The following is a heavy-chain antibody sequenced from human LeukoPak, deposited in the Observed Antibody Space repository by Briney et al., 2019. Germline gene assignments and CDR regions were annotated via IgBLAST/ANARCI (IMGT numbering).Heavy chain of an antibody. V-gene: IGHV4-34*01. J-gene: IGHJ4*02. Sequence: SETLSLTCAVYGGSFSGYYWSWIRQPPGKGLEWIGEINHSGSTNYNPSLQSRVTISVDTSKNQFSLKLSSVTAADTAVYYCAARAGITMIVVPTGYWGQGTLVTVSS. CDR3: AARAGITMIVVPTGY. CDR1: GGSFSGYY. CDR2: INHSGST. D-gene: IGHD3-22*01.